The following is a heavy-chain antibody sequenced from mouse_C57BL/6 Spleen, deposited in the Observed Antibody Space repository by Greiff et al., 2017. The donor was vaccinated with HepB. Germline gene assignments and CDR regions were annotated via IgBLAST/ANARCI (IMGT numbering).Heavy chain of an antibody. CDR3: AREGGNDGYYLAWFAY. CDR1: GFTFSSYA. J-gene: IGHJ3*01. CDR2: ISDGGSYT. Sequence: EVKLVESGGGLVKPGGSLKLSCAASGFTFSSYAMSWVRQTPEKRLEWVATISDGGSYTYYPDNVKGRFTISRDNAKNNLYLQMSHLKSEDTAMYYCAREGGNDGYYLAWFAYWGQGTLVTVSA. V-gene: IGHV5-4*01. D-gene: IGHD2-3*01.